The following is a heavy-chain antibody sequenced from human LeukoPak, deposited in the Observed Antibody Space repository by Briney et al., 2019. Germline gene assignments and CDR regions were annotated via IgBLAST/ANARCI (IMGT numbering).Heavy chain of an antibody. V-gene: IGHV1-18*01. CDR3: VTGSELADY. Sequence: APVKVSCKASGYPFTTYDFSWVRQAPGQGLEWMGWINAYNGNTNYAQKVQGRVTMTTDTSTSTAYMELRSLRSDDTAVYYCVTGSELADYWGQGTLVTVSS. CDR1: GYPFTTYD. CDR2: INAYNGNT. J-gene: IGHJ4*02. D-gene: IGHD1-26*01.